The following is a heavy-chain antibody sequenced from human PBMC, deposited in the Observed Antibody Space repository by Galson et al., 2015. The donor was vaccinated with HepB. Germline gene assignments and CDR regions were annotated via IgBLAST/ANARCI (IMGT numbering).Heavy chain of an antibody. CDR3: ARDWGGGVAISIDY. V-gene: IGHV1-2*06. J-gene: IGHJ4*02. D-gene: IGHD3-3*01. CDR2: INPNSGDT. Sequence: QSGAEVKKPGASVKVSCKASGYTFTGYYMHWVRQAPGQGLEWMGRINPNSGDTNYAQKFQDRVTMSRDTSFSTAYMELRSLRSDDTAVYNCARDWGGGVAISIDYWGPGTLVTVSS. CDR1: GYTFTGYY.